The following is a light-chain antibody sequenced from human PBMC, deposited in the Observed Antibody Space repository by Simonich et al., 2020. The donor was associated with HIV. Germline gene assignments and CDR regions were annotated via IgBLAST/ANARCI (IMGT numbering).Light chain of an antibody. V-gene: IGKV2D-29*02. CDR2: EVS. CDR1: QSLLHSDGKTY. Sequence: DIVMTQTPLSLSVTPGQPDSISCNSSQSLLHSDGKTYLYWYLQKPGQSPNLLIHEVSNRFSGVPDRFSGSGSGTDFPLKISRVEAEDIGLYYCMQSVQLPITFGQGTRLEIK. CDR3: MQSVQLPIT. J-gene: IGKJ5*01.